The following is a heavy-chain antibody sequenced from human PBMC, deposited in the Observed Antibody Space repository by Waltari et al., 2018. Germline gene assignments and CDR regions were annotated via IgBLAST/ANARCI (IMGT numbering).Heavy chain of an antibody. Sequence: EVQMVESGGGLVQSGGSLRLSCVASGFPFSRYAMNWVRQAPGKGLEWLSYISSSSSVIYYADSVKGRFTISRDNAKNSLFLQMNSLRGDDTAVYYCARDFAWSRSPGFDHWGQGALVTVSS. J-gene: IGHJ4*02. V-gene: IGHV3-48*04. CDR2: ISSSSSVI. CDR1: GFPFSRYA. D-gene: IGHD2-8*01. CDR3: ARDFAWSRSPGFDH.